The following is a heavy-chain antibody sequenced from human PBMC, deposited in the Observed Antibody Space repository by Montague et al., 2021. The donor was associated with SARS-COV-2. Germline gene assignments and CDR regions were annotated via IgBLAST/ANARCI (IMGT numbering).Heavy chain of an antibody. CDR1: GGSFSGYY. Sequence: SETLSLTCAVYGGSFSGYYWSWIRQPPGKGLEWIGEINDSGSTYYNPSLKSRVTISVDTSKNQFSLKLSSVTAADTAVYYCARGRAARSITIFGAVNPAIRYYYYMDVWGKGTTVTASS. CDR3: ARGRAARSITIFGAVNPAIRYYYYMDV. J-gene: IGHJ6*03. V-gene: IGHV4-34*01. D-gene: IGHD3-3*01. CDR2: INDSGST.